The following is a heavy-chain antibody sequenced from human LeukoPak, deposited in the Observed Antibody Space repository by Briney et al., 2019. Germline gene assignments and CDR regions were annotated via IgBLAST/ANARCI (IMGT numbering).Heavy chain of an antibody. CDR1: GGSLSGYY. J-gene: IGHJ4*02. D-gene: IGHD1-1*01. Sequence: PSETLSLTCAVYGGSLSGYYWSWIRQPPGKGLEWIGEINYSGSTNYNPSLKSRVTISVDTSKNQFSLKLSSVTAADTAVYYCARGRIERRGSPLGLFGYWGQGTLVTVSS. CDR2: INYSGST. CDR3: ARGRIERRGSPLGLFGY. V-gene: IGHV4-34*01.